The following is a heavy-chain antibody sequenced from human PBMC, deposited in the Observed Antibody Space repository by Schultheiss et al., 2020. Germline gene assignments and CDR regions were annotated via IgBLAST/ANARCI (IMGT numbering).Heavy chain of an antibody. CDR1: GFTFSSYA. Sequence: GGSLRLSCAASGFTFSSYAMHWVRQAPGKGLEWVAVISYDGSNKYYADSVKGRFTISRDNSKNSLYLQMNSLRAEDTAVYYCARGYFDYWGQGTLVTVSS. CDR3: ARGYFDY. V-gene: IGHV3-30*04. CDR2: ISYDGSNK. J-gene: IGHJ4*02.